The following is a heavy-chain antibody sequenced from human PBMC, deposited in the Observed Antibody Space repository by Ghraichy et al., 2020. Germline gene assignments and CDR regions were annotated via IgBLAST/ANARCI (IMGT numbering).Heavy chain of an antibody. CDR2: IFYSGST. CDR1: GGSISNYY. J-gene: IGHJ6*02. V-gene: IGHV4-59*12. CDR3: ARATVRDALDV. D-gene: IGHD3-10*01. Sequence: SETLSLTCTVSGGSISNYYWSWIRQPPGKGLEWIGYIFYSGSTNYNPSLESRVTLLKDTSKNQFSLKLSSVTAADTAVYYCARATVRDALDVWGQGTTVTVSS.